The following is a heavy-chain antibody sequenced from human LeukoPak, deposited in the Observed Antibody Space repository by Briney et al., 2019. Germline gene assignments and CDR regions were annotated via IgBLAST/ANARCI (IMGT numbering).Heavy chain of an antibody. Sequence: SETLSLTCSVSGDSISNFYWSWIRQPPGKGLEWIGYIDYSGSTSYNPSLKSRVTISIDTSKNQFSLRLNSVTAEDTAVYYCATARRVVPAAQKLYWYFDLWGRGTLVTVSS. D-gene: IGHD2-2*01. CDR3: ATARRVVPAAQKLYWYFDL. J-gene: IGHJ2*01. V-gene: IGHV4-59*01. CDR1: GDSISNFY. CDR2: IDYSGST.